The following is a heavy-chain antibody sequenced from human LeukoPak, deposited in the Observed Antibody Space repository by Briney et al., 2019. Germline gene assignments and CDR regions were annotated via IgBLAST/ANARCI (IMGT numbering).Heavy chain of an antibody. V-gene: IGHV1-18*04. J-gene: IGHJ6*04. Sequence: GAAVKVSCKASGYTFTSYGISWVRQAPGQGLEWMGWISAYNGNTNYAQKLQGRVTMTTDTSTSTAYMELRSLRSDDTAVYYCARDATTLPPPPYYYYYGMDVWGKGTTVTVSS. CDR3: ARDATTLPPPPYYYYYGMDV. CDR1: GYTFTSYG. CDR2: ISAYNGNT. D-gene: IGHD1-14*01.